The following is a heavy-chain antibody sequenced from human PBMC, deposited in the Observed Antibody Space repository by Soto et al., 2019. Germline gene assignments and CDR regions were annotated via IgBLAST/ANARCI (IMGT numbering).Heavy chain of an antibody. V-gene: IGHV1-8*01. CDR3: ARGEWELTL. Sequence: QVQLVQSGAERKKPGASVKVSCKASGYSFTTYDINWVRQATGQGLEWMGWMNPNSGNPGYSHKFQGRVTMTRNTSISTAYSDLSSLKFEDTAVYFCARGEWELTLWGQGTLVTVSS. D-gene: IGHD1-26*01. CDR1: GYSFTTYD. CDR2: MNPNSGNP. J-gene: IGHJ4*02.